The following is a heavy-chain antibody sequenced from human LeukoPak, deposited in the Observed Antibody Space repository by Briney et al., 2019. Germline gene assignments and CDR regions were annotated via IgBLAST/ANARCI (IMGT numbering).Heavy chain of an antibody. CDR3: ARDRLHYDILTGHDY. V-gene: IGHV3-30-3*01. CDR2: ISYDGSNK. J-gene: IGHJ4*02. Sequence: PGGSLRLSCAASGFTFSSYAMHWVRQALGKGLEWVAVISYDGSNKYYADSVKGRFTISRDNSKNTLYLQMNSLRAEDTAVYYCARDRLHYDILTGHDYWGQGTLVTVSS. CDR1: GFTFSSYA. D-gene: IGHD3-9*01.